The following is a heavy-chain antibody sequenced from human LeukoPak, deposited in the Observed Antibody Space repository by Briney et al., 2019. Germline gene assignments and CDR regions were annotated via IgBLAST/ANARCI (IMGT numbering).Heavy chain of an antibody. CDR3: ARDPIAVAGTPNLGGIDY. CDR2: ISSSGSTI. D-gene: IGHD6-19*01. Sequence: GGSLRLSCAASGFTFSSYEMNWVRQAPGKGLEWVSYISSSGSTIYYADSVKGRFTISRDNAKNPLYLQMNSLRAEDTAVYYCARDPIAVAGTPNLGGIDYWGQGTLVTVSS. V-gene: IGHV3-48*03. CDR1: GFTFSSYE. J-gene: IGHJ4*02.